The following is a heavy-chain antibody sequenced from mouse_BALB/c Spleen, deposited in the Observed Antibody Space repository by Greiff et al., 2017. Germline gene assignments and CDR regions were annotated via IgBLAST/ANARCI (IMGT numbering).Heavy chain of an antibody. V-gene: IGHV2-9*02. J-gene: IGHJ2*01. Sequence: QVQLKESGPGLVAPSQSLSITCTVSGFSLTSYGVHWVRQPPGKGLEWLGVIWAGGSTNYNSALMSRLSISKDNSKSQVFLKMNSLQTDDTAMYYCARDEGRGYDEYYFDYWGQGTTLTVSS. CDR3: ARDEGRGYDEYYFDY. D-gene: IGHD2-2*01. CDR2: IWAGGST. CDR1: GFSLTSYG.